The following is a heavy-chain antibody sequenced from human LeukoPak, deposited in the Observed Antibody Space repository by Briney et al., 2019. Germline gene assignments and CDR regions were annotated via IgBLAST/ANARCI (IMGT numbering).Heavy chain of an antibody. CDR1: GFTFSSYG. CDR3: AKDPYYSLEWPVGAFDI. J-gene: IGHJ3*02. Sequence: GGSLRLSCAASGFTFSSYGMHWVRQAPGKGLEWVAFIRYDGSNKYYADSVKSRFTISRDNSKNTLYLQMNSLRAEDTAVYYCAKDPYYSLEWPVGAFDIWGQGTMVTVSS. V-gene: IGHV3-30*02. D-gene: IGHD3-3*01. CDR2: IRYDGSNK.